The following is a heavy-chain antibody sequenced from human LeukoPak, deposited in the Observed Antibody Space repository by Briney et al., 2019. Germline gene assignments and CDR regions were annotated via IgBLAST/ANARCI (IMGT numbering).Heavy chain of an antibody. Sequence: GGSLRLSCAASGFTVSSNYMSWVRQSPGKGLEWVSAITAGGDTTYYADSVKGRFTISRDNSKNSHYLQMNSLRAEDTALYYCATMSGYFAYWGQGTLVTVSS. V-gene: IGHV3-23*01. CDR3: ATMSGYFAY. D-gene: IGHD3-3*01. J-gene: IGHJ4*02. CDR1: GFTVSSNY. CDR2: ITAGGDTT.